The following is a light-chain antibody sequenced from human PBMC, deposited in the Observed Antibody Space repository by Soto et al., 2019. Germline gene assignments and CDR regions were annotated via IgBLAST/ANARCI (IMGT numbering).Light chain of an antibody. J-gene: IGKJ2*01. CDR3: HQYYSTPPYT. V-gene: IGKV4-1*01. CDR1: QSVLYRSSNKNY. Sequence: DIVMTQSPDSLAVSLGERATINCKSSQSVLYRSSNKNYLAWYQQKPGQPPKLLIYWASTRESGVADRFSGSGSATDFTLTISSLQAEDVSVYYCHQYYSTPPYTFGQGTKLEIK. CDR2: WAS.